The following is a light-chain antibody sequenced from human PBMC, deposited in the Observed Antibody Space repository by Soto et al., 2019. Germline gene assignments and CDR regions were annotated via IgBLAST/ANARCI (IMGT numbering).Light chain of an antibody. CDR2: GAS. J-gene: IGKJ2*01. V-gene: IGKV3-20*01. Sequence: EIVLTQSPGTLSLSPGERATLSCRASQSVRSNYLGWYQQKPGEAPRLLIYGASIRATGIPGRFSGRGSGTDFTLTISRLAADVFAVYYCQQYGASPYTFGQGTKLEIK. CDR1: QSVRSNY. CDR3: QQYGASPYT.